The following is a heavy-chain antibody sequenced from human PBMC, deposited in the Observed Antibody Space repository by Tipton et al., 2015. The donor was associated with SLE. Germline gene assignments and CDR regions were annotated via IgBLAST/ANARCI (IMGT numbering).Heavy chain of an antibody. J-gene: IGHJ6*03. Sequence: TLSLTCTVSGTSISSGGHYWSWIRQHPGKGLEWIGNIYYSGSTYYNPSLKSRLIISVDTSKNQFSLKLTSVTAADTAVYYCARAPGLDRDYYYYYYVDVWGKGTTVTVSS. CDR3: ARAPGLDRDYYYYYYVDV. V-gene: IGHV4-31*03. CDR2: IYYSGST. D-gene: IGHD3/OR15-3a*01. CDR1: GTSISSGGHY.